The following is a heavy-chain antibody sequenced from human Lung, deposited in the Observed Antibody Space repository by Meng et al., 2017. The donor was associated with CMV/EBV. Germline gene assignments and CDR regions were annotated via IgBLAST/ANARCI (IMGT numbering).Heavy chain of an antibody. CDR2: ISYDGSNN. CDR3: ARDDSSS. D-gene: IGHD3-22*01. V-gene: IGHV3-30-3*01. Sequence: VEAGGSVVQPGRSLSLSCAASGFTFSCYAMHWVRQATGKGLELVAVISYDGSNNYYADSVKGRFTISRDNSKNTLYLQMNSLRAEDTAVYYCARDDSSSWGQGTLVTVSS. CDR1: GFTFSCYA. J-gene: IGHJ5*02.